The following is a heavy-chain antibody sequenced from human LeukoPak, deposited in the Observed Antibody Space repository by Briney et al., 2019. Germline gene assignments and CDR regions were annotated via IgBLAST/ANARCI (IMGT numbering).Heavy chain of an antibody. V-gene: IGHV3-66*01. J-gene: IGHJ4*02. D-gene: IGHD6-13*01. CDR2: IYSGGST. CDR1: GFTFSSNY. Sequence: AGGSLRLSCAASGFTFSSNYMSWVRQAPGKGLEWGSVIYSGGSTYYADSVEGRFTISRENSKNTLYLQMNSLRAEDTAVYYCARGGPAAGRFDFWGQGTLVTVSS. CDR3: ARGGPAAGRFDF.